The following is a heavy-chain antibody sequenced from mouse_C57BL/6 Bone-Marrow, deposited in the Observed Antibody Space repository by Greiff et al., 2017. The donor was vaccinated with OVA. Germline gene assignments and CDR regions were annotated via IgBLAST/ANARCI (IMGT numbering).Heavy chain of an antibody. CDR2: INPGSGGT. D-gene: IGHD2-3*01. CDR3: ARSDGYYHWYFDV. CDR1: GYAFTNYL. J-gene: IGHJ1*03. V-gene: IGHV1-54*01. Sequence: VQLQQSGAELVRPGTSVKVSCKASGYAFTNYLIEWVKQRPGQGLEWIGVINPGSGGTNYNEKFKGKATLTADKSSSTAYMQLSSLTSEDSAVYVCARSDGYYHWYFDVWGTGTTVTVSS.